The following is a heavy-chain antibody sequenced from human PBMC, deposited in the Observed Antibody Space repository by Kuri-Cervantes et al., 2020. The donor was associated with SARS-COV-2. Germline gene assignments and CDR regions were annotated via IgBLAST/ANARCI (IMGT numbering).Heavy chain of an antibody. CDR3: AKDRPSGSYLTYFDY. CDR1: GFTFSSYA. Sequence: GESLKISCAASGFTFSSYAMSWVRQAPGKGLEWVSAISGSGGSTYYADSVKGRFTISRDNSKNTLYLQMNSLGAEDTAVYYCAKDRPSGSYLTYFDYWGQGTLVTVSS. V-gene: IGHV3-23*01. CDR2: ISGSGGST. D-gene: IGHD1-26*01. J-gene: IGHJ4*02.